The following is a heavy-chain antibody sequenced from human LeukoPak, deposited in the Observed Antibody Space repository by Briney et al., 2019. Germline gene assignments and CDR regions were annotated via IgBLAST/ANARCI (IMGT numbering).Heavy chain of an antibody. CDR1: GYTFTSYG. Sequence: ASVKVSCKASGYTFTSYGISWVRQAPGQGLEWMGWISAYNGNTNYAQKLQGRVTMTTDTSTSTAYMELRSLRSDDTAVYYCATGRGSRDGYHRPFDYWGQGTLVTVSS. V-gene: IGHV1-18*01. D-gene: IGHD5-24*01. CDR2: ISAYNGNT. J-gene: IGHJ4*02. CDR3: ATGRGSRDGYHRPFDY.